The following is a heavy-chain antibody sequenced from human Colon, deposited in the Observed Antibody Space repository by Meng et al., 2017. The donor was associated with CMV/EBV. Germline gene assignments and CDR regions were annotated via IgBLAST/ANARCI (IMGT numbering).Heavy chain of an antibody. V-gene: IGHV3-11*01. CDR1: GFTFSDYY. CDR2: ISSSGSTI. J-gene: IGHJ3*02. D-gene: IGHD5-18*01. CDR3: ARTKGWTLYVDTSGSFDI. Sequence: GESLKISCAASGFTFSDYYMSWIRQAPGKGLEWVSYISSSGSTIYYADSVKGRFTISRDNAKNSLYLQMNSLRAEDTAVYYCARTKGWTLYVDTSGSFDIWGQGTMVTVSS.